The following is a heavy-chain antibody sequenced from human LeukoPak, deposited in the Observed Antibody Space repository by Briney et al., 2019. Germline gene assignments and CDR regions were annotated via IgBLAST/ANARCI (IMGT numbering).Heavy chain of an antibody. Sequence: SETLSLTCTVSGGSISSYYWTWIRQAPGKGLEWIGYIYYSGSTNYNPSLKSRVTISVDTSKNQFSLKLSSVTAADTAVYYCARGRGQEYVWESYQYYFDYWGQGTLVTVSS. J-gene: IGHJ4*02. CDR2: IYYSGST. V-gene: IGHV4-59*01. CDR3: ARGRGQEYVWESYQYYFDY. D-gene: IGHD3-16*02. CDR1: GGSISSYY.